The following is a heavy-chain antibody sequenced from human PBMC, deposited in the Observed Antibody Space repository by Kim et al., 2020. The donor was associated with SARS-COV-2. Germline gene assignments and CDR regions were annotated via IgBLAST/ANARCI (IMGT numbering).Heavy chain of an antibody. CDR2: ISYDGSNK. J-gene: IGHJ6*02. CDR3: AKDSSMVRGVYNGMDV. Sequence: GGSLRLSCAASGFTFSSYGMHWVRQAPGKGLEWVAVISYDGSNKYYADSVKGRFTISRDNSKNTLYLQMNSLRAEDTAVYYCAKDSSMVRGVYNGMDVWGQGTTVTVSS. V-gene: IGHV3-30*18. D-gene: IGHD3-10*01. CDR1: GFTFSSYG.